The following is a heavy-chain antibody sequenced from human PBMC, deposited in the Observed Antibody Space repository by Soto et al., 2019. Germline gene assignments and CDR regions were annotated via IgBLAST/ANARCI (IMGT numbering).Heavy chain of an antibody. CDR1: GLTFSNYA. V-gene: IGHV3-7*04. CDR2: IRQDGSEK. CDR3: AREIVVARGASYFDY. D-gene: IGHD2-2*01. J-gene: IGHJ4*02. Sequence: GGSLRLSWAASGLTFSNYAMHWVRQAPGKGLEWVGNIRQDGSEKNYVDSVKGRFTISRDNAKNSLYLQMNSLRAEDTAVYYCAREIVVARGASYFDYWGPGTLVTVSS.